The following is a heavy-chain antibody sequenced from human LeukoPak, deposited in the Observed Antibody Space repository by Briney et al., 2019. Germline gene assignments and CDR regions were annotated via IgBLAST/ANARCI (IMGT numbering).Heavy chain of an antibody. CDR3: AAASDRSYYYMDV. V-gene: IGHV1-46*01. J-gene: IGHJ6*03. CDR1: GYTFASYY. CDR2: INPSGGSK. Sequence: ASVKVSCKASGYTFASYYMHWVRQAPGQGLEWMGIINPSGGSKSYAQKFQGRVTMTRDTSTSTVYMELSSLRSEDTAVYYCAAASDRSYYYMDVWGKGTTVTVSS. D-gene: IGHD3-22*01.